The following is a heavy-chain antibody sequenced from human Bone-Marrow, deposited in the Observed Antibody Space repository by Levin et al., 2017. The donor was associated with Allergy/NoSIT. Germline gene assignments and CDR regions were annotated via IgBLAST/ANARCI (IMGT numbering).Heavy chain of an antibody. V-gene: IGHV4-59*01. Sequence: SQTLSLTCTVSGGSISPSYWSWIRQPPGKGLEWIGYMYYSGSSGSTNNNPSLKSRVTISVDTSKNQFSLKLNSVTAADTAVYFCARVSYYETSGYYYREWYYFDSWGQGTLVTVSS. D-gene: IGHD3-22*01. CDR1: GGSISPSY. CDR3: ARVSYYETSGYYYREWYYFDS. CDR2: MYYSGSSGST. J-gene: IGHJ4*02.